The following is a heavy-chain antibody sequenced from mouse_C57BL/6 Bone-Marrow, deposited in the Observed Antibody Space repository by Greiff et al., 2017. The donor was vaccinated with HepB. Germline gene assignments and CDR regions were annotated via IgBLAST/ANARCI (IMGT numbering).Heavy chain of an antibody. Sequence: EVMLVESGGDLVKPGGSLKLSCAASGFTFSSYGMSWVRQTPDKRLEWVATISSGRSYTYYPDSVKGRFTISREKAKNTLYLQMSMLKSKDTAMYSGARQITTVVAHWYFDVWGTGTTVTVSS. CDR3: ARQITTVVAHWYFDV. D-gene: IGHD1-1*01. CDR2: ISSGRSYT. V-gene: IGHV5-6*02. CDR1: GFTFSSYG. J-gene: IGHJ1*03.